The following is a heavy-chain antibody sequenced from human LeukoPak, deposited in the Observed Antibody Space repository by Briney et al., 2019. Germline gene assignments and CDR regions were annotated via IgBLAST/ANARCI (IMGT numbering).Heavy chain of an antibody. CDR2: IYYSGST. Sequence: SETLSLTCTVSGASISSDYWSWPRQPPGKGLEWIGYIYYSGSTNYNPSLKSRVTISVDTSKNQFSLELSSVTAADTAVYYCATHCSSTSCYSTRFDYWGQGTLVTVSS. D-gene: IGHD2-2*01. J-gene: IGHJ4*02. CDR1: GASISSDY. CDR3: ATHCSSTSCYSTRFDY. V-gene: IGHV4-59*01.